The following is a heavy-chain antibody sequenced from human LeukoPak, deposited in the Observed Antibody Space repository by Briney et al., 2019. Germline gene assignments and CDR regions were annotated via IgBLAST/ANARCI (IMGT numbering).Heavy chain of an antibody. CDR3: ARYYGSSCWDGTGYFDY. D-gene: IGHD6-19*01. J-gene: IGHJ4*02. CDR2: INPNSGGA. Sequence: ASVKVSCKASGYTFTGSYMHWVRQAPGQGLEWMGWINPNSGGANYAQKFQGRVTMTRDTSISTAYMELTRLRSDDTAVYYCARYYGSSCWDGTGYFDYWGQGTLVTVSS. V-gene: IGHV1-2*02. CDR1: GYTFTGSY.